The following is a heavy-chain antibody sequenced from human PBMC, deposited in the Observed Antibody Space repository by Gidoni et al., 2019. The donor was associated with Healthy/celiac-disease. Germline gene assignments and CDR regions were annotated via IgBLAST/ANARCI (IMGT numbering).Heavy chain of an antibody. J-gene: IGHJ4*02. D-gene: IGHD6-19*01. CDR3: AKRVSSQIAVAGYYFDY. CDR2: SSGSGGST. Sequence: EVQLLESGGGLLQPGGSLRLSCAASGFTFSSYGMSWVRQAPGKGLEWVSASSGSGGSTYYADSVKGRFTISRDNSKNTLYLQMNSLRAEDTAVYYCAKRVSSQIAVAGYYFDYWGQGTLVTVSS. CDR1: GFTFSSYG. V-gene: IGHV3-23*01.